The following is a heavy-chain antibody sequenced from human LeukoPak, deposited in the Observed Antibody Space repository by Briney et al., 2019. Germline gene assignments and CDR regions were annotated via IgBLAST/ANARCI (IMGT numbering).Heavy chain of an antibody. CDR3: ARRRTGDYFDY. D-gene: IGHD3/OR15-3a*01. Sequence: SETLSLTCTVSGGSITNNNFYWSWIRQPPGKGLEWIGYIYYSGSTYYNPSLKSRVTISVDMSKNQFSLKLTFVTAADTAVYYCARRRTGDYFDYWGQGALVTVSS. J-gene: IGHJ4*02. CDR1: GGSITNNNFY. CDR2: IYYSGST. V-gene: IGHV4-30-4*01.